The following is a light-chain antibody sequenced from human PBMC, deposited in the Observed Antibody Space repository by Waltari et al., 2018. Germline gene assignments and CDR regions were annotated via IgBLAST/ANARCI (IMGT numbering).Light chain of an antibody. CDR2: EVS. Sequence: QSALTQPASVSGSPGQSITISCTGTSSDVGSYNLVSWYQQHPGKAPKPMIYEVSKRPSGVSNRFSGSKSGNTASLTISGLQAEDEADYYCCSYAGSTLFGGGTKLTVL. CDR1: SSDVGSYNL. V-gene: IGLV2-23*02. J-gene: IGLJ2*01. CDR3: CSYAGSTL.